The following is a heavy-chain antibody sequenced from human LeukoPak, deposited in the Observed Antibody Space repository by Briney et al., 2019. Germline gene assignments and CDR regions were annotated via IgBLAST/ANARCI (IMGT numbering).Heavy chain of an antibody. V-gene: IGHV3-30*18. CDR3: AKDHYDSGGTYTFDP. J-gene: IGHJ5*02. CDR1: GFTFSNYG. Sequence: GGSLRLSCAASGFTFSNYGIHWVRQAPGKGLEWVAVILYDGNNKYYTDSVKGRFTISRDNSKNTLYLQMNSLRAEDTAVYYCAKDHYDSGGTYTFDPWGQGTLVTVSS. CDR2: ILYDGNNK. D-gene: IGHD3-22*01.